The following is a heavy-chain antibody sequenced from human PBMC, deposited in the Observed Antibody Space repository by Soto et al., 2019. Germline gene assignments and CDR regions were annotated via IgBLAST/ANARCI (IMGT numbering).Heavy chain of an antibody. CDR2: IYPDDSDI. CDR1: GYSFTSYW. J-gene: IGHJ1*01. D-gene: IGHD2-15*01. CDR3: ARALYCLGSSFYSAN. Sequence: VESLKDSCKGSGYSFTSYWIYWMRQMPGKGLECVGIIYPDDSDIRYSPSFHGHVTISADRSSSTAFLQWSSLKASDTAIYYCARALYCLGSSFYSANWGRAIRVTVHS. V-gene: IGHV5-51*01.